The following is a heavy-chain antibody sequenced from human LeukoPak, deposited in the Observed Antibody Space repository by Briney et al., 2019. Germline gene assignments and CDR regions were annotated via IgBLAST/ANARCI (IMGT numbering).Heavy chain of an antibody. CDR1: GYTFTGYY. V-gene: IGHV1-2*02. D-gene: IGHD3-22*01. Sequence: ASVKVSCKASGYTFTGYYMHWVRQAPGQGLEWMGWINPNSGGTNYAQTLQGRVTMTRDTSISIVYMELSGLRTDDTAVYYCARVLRYDDSSGYYAYWGQGTLVTVSS. J-gene: IGHJ4*02. CDR2: INPNSGGT. CDR3: ARVLRYDDSSGYYAY.